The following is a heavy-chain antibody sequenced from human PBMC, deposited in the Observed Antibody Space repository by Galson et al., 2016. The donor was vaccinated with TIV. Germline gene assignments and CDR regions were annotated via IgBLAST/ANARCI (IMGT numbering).Heavy chain of an antibody. CDR2: ISTGGSTT. Sequence: SLRLSCAVSGFSFTAYYMTWIRQTPGKGLEWVSYISTGGSTTYYADFVKGRFSISRDNDKNTLYLQMNSLRVDDTAIYYCARAATMRVADYYFGMDMWGQGTTVTVSS. CDR1: GFSFTAYY. D-gene: IGHD3-22*01. V-gene: IGHV3-11*04. J-gene: IGHJ6*02. CDR3: ARAATMRVADYYFGMDM.